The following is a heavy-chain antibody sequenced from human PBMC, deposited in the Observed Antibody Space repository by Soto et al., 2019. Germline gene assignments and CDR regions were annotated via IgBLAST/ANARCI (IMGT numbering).Heavy chain of an antibody. V-gene: IGHV4-31*03. D-gene: IGHD3-16*01. Sequence: SETLSLTCTVSGGSISSGGYYWSWIRQHPGKGLEWIGYIYYSGSTYYNPSLKSRVTISVDTSKNQFSLKLSSVTAADTAVYYCARGGDQKDAFDIWGQGTMVTVSS. CDR3: ARGGDQKDAFDI. CDR2: IYYSGST. J-gene: IGHJ3*02. CDR1: GGSISSGGYY.